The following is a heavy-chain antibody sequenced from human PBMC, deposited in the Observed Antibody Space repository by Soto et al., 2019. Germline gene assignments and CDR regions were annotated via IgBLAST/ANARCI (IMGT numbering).Heavy chain of an antibody. V-gene: IGHV4-30-2*01. Sequence: PSETLSLTCAVSGGSISSGGYSWSWIRQPPGKGLEWIGYIYHSGSAYYNPSLKSRVTISVDRPKNQFSLKLSSVTAADTAVYYCARDHGDYTIDYWGQGTLVTVSS. CDR3: ARDHGDYTIDY. CDR2: IYHSGSA. CDR1: GGSISSGGYS. D-gene: IGHD4-17*01. J-gene: IGHJ4*02.